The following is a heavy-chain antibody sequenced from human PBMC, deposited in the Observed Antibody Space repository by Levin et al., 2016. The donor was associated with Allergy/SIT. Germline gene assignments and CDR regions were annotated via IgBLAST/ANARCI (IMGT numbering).Heavy chain of an antibody. V-gene: IGHV1-2*04. D-gene: IGHD6-13*01. Sequence: WVRQAPGQGLEWMGWINPNSGGTNYAQKFQGWVTMTRDTSISTAYMELSRLRSDDTAVYYCARDFKAAAGIYYYGMDVWGQGTTVTVSS. J-gene: IGHJ6*02. CDR2: INPNSGGT. CDR3: ARDFKAAAGIYYYGMDV.